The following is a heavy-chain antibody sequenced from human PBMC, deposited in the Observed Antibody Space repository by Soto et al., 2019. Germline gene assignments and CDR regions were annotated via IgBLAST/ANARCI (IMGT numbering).Heavy chain of an antibody. J-gene: IGHJ6*02. CDR1: GGTFSSYA. Sequence: QVQLVQSGAEVKKPGSSVKVSCKASGGTFSSYAISWVRQAPGQGLEWMGGIIPICGTANYAQKFQGRVTITADKSTSTAYMELSSLRSEDTAVYYCVYDFWSGFPPPYYYGMDVWGQGTTVTVSS. CDR3: VYDFWSGFPPPYYYGMDV. D-gene: IGHD3-3*01. CDR2: IIPICGTA. V-gene: IGHV1-69*06.